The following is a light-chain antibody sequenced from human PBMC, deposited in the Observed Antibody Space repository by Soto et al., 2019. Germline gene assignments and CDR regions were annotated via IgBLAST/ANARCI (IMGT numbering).Light chain of an antibody. CDR1: QGIRNY. Sequence: DIQMTQSPSSLSASVGDRVTITCRASQGIRNYLAWYEQKPGKVPKLLIYAASTLQSGVPSRFSGSGSGTDFTLTISSLQPEDVATYYCQNYNSDPQTFGQGTKVDIK. CDR2: AAS. CDR3: QNYNSDPQT. V-gene: IGKV1-27*01. J-gene: IGKJ1*01.